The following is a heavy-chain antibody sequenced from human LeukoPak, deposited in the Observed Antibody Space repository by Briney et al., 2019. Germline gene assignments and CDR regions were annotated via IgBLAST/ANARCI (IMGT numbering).Heavy chain of an antibody. CDR1: GGTFSSYA. Sequence: ASVKVSCKASGGTFSSYAISWVRQAPGQGLEWMGRIIPILGIANYAQKFQGRVTITADKSTSTAYMELSSLGSEDTAVYYCARVRCSSTSCPRGAFDIWGQGTMVTVSS. CDR3: ARVRCSSTSCPRGAFDI. V-gene: IGHV1-69*04. D-gene: IGHD2-2*01. CDR2: IIPILGIA. J-gene: IGHJ3*02.